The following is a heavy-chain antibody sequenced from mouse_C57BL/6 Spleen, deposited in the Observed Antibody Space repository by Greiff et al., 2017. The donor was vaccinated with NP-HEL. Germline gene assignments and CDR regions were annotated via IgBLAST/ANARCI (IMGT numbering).Heavy chain of an antibody. CDR2: IYPGDGDT. CDR1: GYAFSSSW. Sequence: QVQLQQSGPELVKPGASVQISCKASGYAFSSSWMNWVKQRPGKGLEWIGRIYPGDGDTNYNGKFKGKAKLTADKSSSTAYMQLSSLTSEDSAVYFFARLYSNFFDYWGQGTTLTVSS. J-gene: IGHJ2*01. D-gene: IGHD2-5*01. CDR3: ARLYSNFFDY. V-gene: IGHV1-82*01.